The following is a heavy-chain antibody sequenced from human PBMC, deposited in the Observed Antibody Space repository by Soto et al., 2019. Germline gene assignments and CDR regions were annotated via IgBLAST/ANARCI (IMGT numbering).Heavy chain of an antibody. V-gene: IGHV1-18*01. D-gene: IGHD2-2*01. Sequence: ASVKVSCKXSGYTFTSYGISWVRQAPGQGLEWMGWISAYNGNTNYAQKLQGRVTMTTDTSTSTAYMELRSLRSDDTAVYYCARGYCSSTSCYRLFDPWGQGTLVTVSS. CDR3: ARGYCSSTSCYRLFDP. CDR1: GYTFTSYG. J-gene: IGHJ5*02. CDR2: ISAYNGNT.